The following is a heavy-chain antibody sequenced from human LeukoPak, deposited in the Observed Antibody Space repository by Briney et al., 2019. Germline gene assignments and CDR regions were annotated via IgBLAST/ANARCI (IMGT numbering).Heavy chain of an antibody. CDR3: AREAVGYCSGTSCTEGLLDL. J-gene: IGHJ5*02. CDR1: VGSVSSGTYY. Sequence: SETLSLTCTVSVGSVSSGTYYSSWIRQPPGKGLEWIGYIYYRVGTNYNPSLKSRVTISVGTSKNQFSLKLSSVTTADTAVYYCAREAVGYCSGTSCTEGLLDLWGQRTLVTVSS. V-gene: IGHV4-61*01. D-gene: IGHD2-2*01. CDR2: IYYRVGT.